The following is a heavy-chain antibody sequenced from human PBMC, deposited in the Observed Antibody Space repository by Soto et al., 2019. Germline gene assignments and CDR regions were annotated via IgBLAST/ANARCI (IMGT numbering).Heavy chain of an antibody. CDR3: ARDVKYGAPCSSGFGF. Sequence: SETLALTFAVSGAXIGGGGSYWXWTRQHAVTGXEGIGYTDYSRRTTDNPYRQRRATISVDTAKNQFSLNLTSVSAEDTVVYYCARDVKYGAPCSSGFGFWGQGALVTVSS. CDR1: GAXIGGGGSY. V-gene: IGHV4-61*08. CDR2: TDYSRRT. D-gene: IGHD2-15*01. J-gene: IGHJ4*02.